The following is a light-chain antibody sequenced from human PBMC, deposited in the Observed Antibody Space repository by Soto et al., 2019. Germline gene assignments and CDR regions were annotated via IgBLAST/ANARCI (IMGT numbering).Light chain of an antibody. V-gene: IGKV1-5*03. CDR2: KAS. CDR1: QSISSW. J-gene: IGKJ4*01. CDR3: QQYYSFSLT. Sequence: DIQMTQSPSTLSASVGYRVTITCRASQSISSWLAWYQQKPGKAPKLLIYKASSLESGVPSRFSGSGSGTQFTLTISSLQPDDFATYYCQQYYSFSLTFGGGTKVEIK.